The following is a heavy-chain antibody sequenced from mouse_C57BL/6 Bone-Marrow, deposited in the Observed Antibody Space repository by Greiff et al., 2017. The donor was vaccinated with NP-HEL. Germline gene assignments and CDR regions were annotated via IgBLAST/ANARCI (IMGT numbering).Heavy chain of an antibody. V-gene: IGHV1-52*01. J-gene: IGHJ3*01. Sequence: QVQLQQPGAELVRPGSSVKLSCKASGYTFTSYWMHWVKQRPIQGLEWIGNIDPSDSETHYNQKFKDKATLTVDKSSSTAYMQLSSLTSEDSAVYYCARSHYGNSMFAYWGQGTLVTVSA. CDR2: IDPSDSET. CDR3: ARSHYGNSMFAY. D-gene: IGHD2-1*01. CDR1: GYTFTSYW.